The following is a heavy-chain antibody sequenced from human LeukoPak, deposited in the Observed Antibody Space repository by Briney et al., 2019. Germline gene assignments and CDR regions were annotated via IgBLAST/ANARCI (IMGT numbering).Heavy chain of an antibody. D-gene: IGHD3-22*01. J-gene: IGHJ4*02. CDR2: ISGSGGST. Sequence: GGSLRLSCAASGFTFSSYGMSWVRQALGKGLEWVSAISGSGGSTYYADSVKGRFTISRDNSKNTLYLQMNSLRAEDTAVYYCAKGNHYYDSSGYSHWGQGTLVTVSS. CDR1: GFTFSSYG. CDR3: AKGNHYYDSSGYSH. V-gene: IGHV3-23*01.